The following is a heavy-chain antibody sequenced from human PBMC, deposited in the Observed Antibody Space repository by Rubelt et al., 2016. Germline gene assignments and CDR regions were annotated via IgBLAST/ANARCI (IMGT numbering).Heavy chain of an antibody. D-gene: IGHD3-9*01. V-gene: IGHV4-39*07. Sequence: QLQLQESGPGLVKPSETLSLTCTVSGGSISSSSYYWGWIRQPPGKGLEWIGSIYYGGSTYYNPSFKSRVFISVDTSKNQFARRRTAVTAADTAVYYCARLNCDILTGYRNWFDPWGQGTLVTVSS. J-gene: IGHJ5*02. CDR1: GGSISSSSYY. CDR3: ARLNCDILTGYRNWFDP. CDR2: IYYGGST.